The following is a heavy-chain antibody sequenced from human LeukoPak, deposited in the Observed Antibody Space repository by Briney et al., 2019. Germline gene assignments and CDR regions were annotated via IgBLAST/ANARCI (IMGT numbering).Heavy chain of an antibody. D-gene: IGHD4-23*01. CDR2: IYYSGST. CDR1: GGSISSGGYY. CDR3: ARDFSGGLDAFDI. Sequence: SQTLSLTCTVSGGSISSGGYYWSWIRQPPGKGLEWIGYIYYSGSTNYNPSLKSRVTISVDTSKNQFSLKLSSVTAADTAVYYCARDFSGGLDAFDIWGQGTMVTVSS. J-gene: IGHJ3*02. V-gene: IGHV4-61*08.